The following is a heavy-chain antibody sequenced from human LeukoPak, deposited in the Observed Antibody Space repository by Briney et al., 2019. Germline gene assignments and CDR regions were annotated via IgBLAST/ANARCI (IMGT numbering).Heavy chain of an antibody. V-gene: IGHV3-11*04. CDR3: ASRYCSSTSCYWDAFDI. Sequence: GGSLRLSCAASGFTFSDYYMSWIRQAPGKGLEWVSYISSSSSTIHYADSVKGRFTISRDNAKNSLYLQMNSLRAEDTAVYYCASRYCSSTSCYWDAFDIWGQGTMVTVSS. CDR2: ISSSSSTI. CDR1: GFTFSDYY. J-gene: IGHJ3*02. D-gene: IGHD2-2*01.